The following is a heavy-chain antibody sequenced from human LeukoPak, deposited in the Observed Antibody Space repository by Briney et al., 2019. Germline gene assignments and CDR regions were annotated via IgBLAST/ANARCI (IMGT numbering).Heavy chain of an antibody. J-gene: IGHJ5*02. V-gene: IGHV3-9*01. CDR2: ISWNSGSI. D-gene: IGHD5-24*01. Sequence: GRSLRLSCAASGFTFDDYAMHWVRQAPGKGLEWVSGISWNSGSIGYADSVKGRFTISRDNAKNSLYLQMNSLRAEDTALYYCAKDMREMATMPHWPWGQGTLVTVSS. CDR3: AKDMREMATMPHWP. CDR1: GFTFDDYA.